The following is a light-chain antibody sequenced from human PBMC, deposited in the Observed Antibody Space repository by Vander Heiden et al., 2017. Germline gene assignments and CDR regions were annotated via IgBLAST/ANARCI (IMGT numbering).Light chain of an antibody. CDR3: AAWDDSRSGGV. CDR1: SSNIGSNY. CDR2: SNS. J-gene: IGLJ3*02. Sequence: QSVLTQPPSASGTPGQTVTISCPGSSSNIGSNYVYWYQQLPGTAPKLLIYSNSQRPSGVPDRFSGSKSGTSASLAISGLRAEDEADYYCAAWDDSRSGGVFGGGTKLTVL. V-gene: IGLV1-47*02.